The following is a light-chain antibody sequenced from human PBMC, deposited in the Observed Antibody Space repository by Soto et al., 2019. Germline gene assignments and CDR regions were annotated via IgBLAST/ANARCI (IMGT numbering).Light chain of an antibody. CDR3: QQYHTLWT. J-gene: IGKJ1*01. CDR2: RAS. Sequence: EIVMTQSPATLSVSPGERATRSCTASNYIYRNVAWFQQRPGQAPRLLIYRASTRATGTPARFSGSGSGTEFTLTITSLQSEDFALYYCQQYHTLWTFGQGTEVEIK. V-gene: IGKV3-15*01. CDR1: NYIYRN.